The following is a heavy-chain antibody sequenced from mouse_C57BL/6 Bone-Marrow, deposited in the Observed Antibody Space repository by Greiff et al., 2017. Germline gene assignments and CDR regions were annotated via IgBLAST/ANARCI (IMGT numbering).Heavy chain of an antibody. CDR1: GYTFPEYT. J-gene: IGHJ2*01. V-gene: IGHV1-62-2*01. CDR3: ARHEEGGNPFDY. D-gene: IGHD1-1*02. Sequence: VKLMESGAELVKPGASVKLSCKASGYTFPEYTIHWVKQRSGQGLEWIGWFYPGSGSIKYNEKFKDKATLTADKSSSTVYMELSRLTSEDSAVYCCARHEEGGNPFDYWGQGTTLTVSS. CDR2: FYPGSGSI.